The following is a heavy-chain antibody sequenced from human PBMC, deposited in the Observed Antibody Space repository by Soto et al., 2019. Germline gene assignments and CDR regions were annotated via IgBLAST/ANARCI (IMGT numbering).Heavy chain of an antibody. Sequence: QVQLVESGGGVVQPWRSLRLSCAASGFTFSSYGMHWVRQAPGKGLEWVEAILYDGSNKYYADSVKGRFTISRDNSKNTLNLQMNSLRAEDTAVYYCARGAYYDVLTGCYSYGMDVWGQGTTGTVSS. CDR2: ILYDGSNK. V-gene: IGHV3-30*03. J-gene: IGHJ6*02. D-gene: IGHD3-9*01. CDR3: ARGAYYDVLTGCYSYGMDV. CDR1: GFTFSSYG.